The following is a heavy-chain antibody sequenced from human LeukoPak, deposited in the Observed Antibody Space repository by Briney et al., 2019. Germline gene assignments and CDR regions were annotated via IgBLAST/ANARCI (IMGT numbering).Heavy chain of an antibody. CDR2: IHPSAGST. CDR3: ARALANDAFDI. V-gene: IGHV1-46*01. Sequence: GASVKVSCKASGFAFTRYYMHWVRQAPGQGLEWMGIIHPSAGSTRYAQKFQGRVTMTRDMSTSTVYMELSSLRSEDTAVYYCARALANDAFDIWGQGTMVTVSS. J-gene: IGHJ3*02. CDR1: GFAFTRYY.